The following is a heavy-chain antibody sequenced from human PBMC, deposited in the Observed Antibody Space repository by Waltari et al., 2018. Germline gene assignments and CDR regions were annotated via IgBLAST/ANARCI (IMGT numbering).Heavy chain of an antibody. J-gene: IGHJ6*02. V-gene: IGHV4-4*02. CDR1: GGSISSSNW. CDR2: IYHSGGT. Sequence: QVQLQESGPGLVKPSGTLSLTCAVSGGSISSSNWWSWVRQPPGKGLEGIGEIYHSGGTNYNPSLKSRVTISVDKSKNQFSRKLSSVTAADTAVYYCAGDGVTIFGGRDYGMDVWGQGTTVTVSS. CDR3: AGDGVTIFGGRDYGMDV. D-gene: IGHD3-3*01.